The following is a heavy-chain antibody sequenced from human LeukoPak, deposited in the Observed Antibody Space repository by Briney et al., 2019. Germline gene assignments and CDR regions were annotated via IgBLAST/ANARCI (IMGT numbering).Heavy chain of an antibody. J-gene: IGHJ3*02. CDR2: VYHTGST. CDR1: GGSITSAGDY. D-gene: IGHD6-13*01. CDR3: ARDPSGRQQLVRDAFDI. V-gene: IGHV4-30-2*01. Sequence: SQTLSLTCTVSGGSITSAGDYWSWIRQPPGKGLEWIGYVYHTGSTYYSPSLKSRVTISVDRSENQFSLKLSSVTAADTAVYYCARDPSGRQQLVRDAFDIWGQGTMVTVSS.